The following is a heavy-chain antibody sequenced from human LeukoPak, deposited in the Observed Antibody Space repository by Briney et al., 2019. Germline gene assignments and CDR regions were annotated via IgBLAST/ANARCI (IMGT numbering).Heavy chain of an antibody. CDR3: ARLTKNDSGSFRFGKKKRGYMDV. Sequence: SETLSLTCAVYGGSFSGYYWSWIRQPPGKGLEWIGEINHSGSTNYNPSLKSRVTISVDTSKNQFSLKLSSVTAADTAVYYCARLTKNDSGSFRFGKKKRGYMDVWGKGTTVTISS. CDR2: INHSGST. V-gene: IGHV4-34*01. J-gene: IGHJ6*03. CDR1: GGSFSGYY. D-gene: IGHD3-10*01.